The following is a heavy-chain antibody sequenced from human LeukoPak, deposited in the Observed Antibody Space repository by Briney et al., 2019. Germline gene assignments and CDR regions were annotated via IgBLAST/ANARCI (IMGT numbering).Heavy chain of an antibody. J-gene: IGHJ6*02. CDR2: INPNSGGT. Sequence: ASVKVSCKASGYTFTGYYMHWVRQAPGQGLEWMGWINPNSGGTNYAQKFQGRVTMTRDTSISTAYMELSRLRSGDTAVYYCARDGTAVNYDFWSGYPGGYYYGMDVWGQGTTVTVSS. CDR3: ARDGTAVNYDFWSGYPGGYYYGMDV. CDR1: GYTFTGYY. V-gene: IGHV1-2*02. D-gene: IGHD3-3*01.